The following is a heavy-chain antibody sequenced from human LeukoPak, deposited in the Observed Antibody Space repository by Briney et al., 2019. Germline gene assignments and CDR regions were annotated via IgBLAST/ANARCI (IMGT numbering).Heavy chain of an antibody. J-gene: IGHJ4*02. D-gene: IGHD4-17*01. CDR3: ARDSLYGVVDY. CDR1: GYTFTSYA. CDR2: INPSGRST. Sequence: ASVKVSCKASGYTFTSYAMNWVRQAPGQGLEWMGIINPSGRSTSYAQKFQGRVTMTRDTSTSTVYMYLSSLRSEDTAVYYCARDSLYGVVDYWGQGTLVTVSS. V-gene: IGHV1-46*01.